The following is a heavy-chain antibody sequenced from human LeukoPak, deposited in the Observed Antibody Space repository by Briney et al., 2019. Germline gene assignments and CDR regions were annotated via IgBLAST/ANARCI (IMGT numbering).Heavy chain of an antibody. CDR3: ARGYSNSWEVLHFGY. CDR2: ISYDEINK. Sequence: GGSLRLSCAASGFTFSSYAMHWVRQAPGKGLEWVAVISYDEINKFYADSVKGRFTISRDISKNTLCLQMNSLRAEDTAVYYCARGYSNSWEVLHFGYWGQGTLVTVSS. V-gene: IGHV3-30-3*01. CDR1: GFTFSSYA. D-gene: IGHD6-13*01. J-gene: IGHJ4*02.